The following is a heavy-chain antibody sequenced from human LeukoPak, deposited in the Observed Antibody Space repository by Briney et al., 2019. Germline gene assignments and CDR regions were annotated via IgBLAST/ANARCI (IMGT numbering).Heavy chain of an antibody. CDR1: RLTLSSSW. CDR2: INPDGNKK. CDR3: ARDLAYSRLDY. J-gene: IGHJ4*02. V-gene: IGHV3-7*01. D-gene: IGHD5-18*01. Sequence: QPGGSLRLSCAVSRLTLSSSWMDWVRQAPGKGLEWVASINPDGNKKYSADSVKGRFTISRDNAENSLYLQMNSLRVEDTAFYYCARDLAYSRLDYWGQGTLVTVSS.